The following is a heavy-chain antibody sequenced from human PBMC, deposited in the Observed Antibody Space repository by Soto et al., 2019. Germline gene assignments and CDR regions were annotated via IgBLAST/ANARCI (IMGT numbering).Heavy chain of an antibody. CDR2: VFHSGTT. V-gene: IGHV4-30-2*01. Sequence: QLQLQESGSGLLKPSQTLSLTCAVSGGSISSRGYSWSWIRQPPGKGLEWIGYVFHSGTTNYNPSLKSRVTISVDKSRNQFSLKLNSVTAADTAVYFCARDVHYVDEGDHYYNWFDPWGQGTLVTVSS. D-gene: IGHD4-17*01. J-gene: IGHJ5*02. CDR1: GGSISSRGYS. CDR3: ARDVHYVDEGDHYYNWFDP.